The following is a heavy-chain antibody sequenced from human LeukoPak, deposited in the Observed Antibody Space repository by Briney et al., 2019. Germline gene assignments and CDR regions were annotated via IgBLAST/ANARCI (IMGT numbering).Heavy chain of an antibody. D-gene: IGHD3-22*01. CDR1: GGSISSSSYY. J-gene: IGHJ4*02. Sequence: SETLSLTCTVSGGSISSSSYYWGWIRQPPGKGLEWIGSIYYSGSTYYSPSLKSRVTISVDTSKNQFSLKLSSVTAADTAVYYCARDLMGDKSGYYDYWGQGTLVTVSS. V-gene: IGHV4-39*07. CDR3: ARDLMGDKSGYYDY. CDR2: IYYSGST.